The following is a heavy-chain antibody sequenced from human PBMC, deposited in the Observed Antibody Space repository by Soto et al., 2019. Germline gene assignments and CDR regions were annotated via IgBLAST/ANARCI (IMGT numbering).Heavy chain of an antibody. CDR1: GGAISSYY. CDR2: IYYSGST. V-gene: IGHV4-59*01. D-gene: IGHD2-8*01. J-gene: IGHJ6*02. Sequence: PSETLSLTCTVSGGAISSYYWSWIRKPPGKGLEWIGYIYYSGSTNYNPSLKSRVTITVDTSKNQFSLKLSSVTAADTAVYYCARAKGYCTNGVCYYYGMDVWGQGTTVTVSS. CDR3: ARAKGYCTNGVCYYYGMDV.